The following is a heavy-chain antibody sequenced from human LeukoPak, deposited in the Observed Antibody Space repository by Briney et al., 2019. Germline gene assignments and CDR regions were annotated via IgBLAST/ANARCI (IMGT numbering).Heavy chain of an antibody. D-gene: IGHD6-19*01. CDR1: GYTFTGYY. V-gene: IGHV1-2*02. Sequence: ASVKVSCKASGYTFTGYYMHWVRQAPGQGLEWMGWINPNSGGTNYAQKFQGRVTMTRDTSISTAYMELSRLRSDDTAVYYCERDPLAGRIGYSSGWYVFNYFDYWGQGTLVTVSS. CDR2: INPNSGGT. J-gene: IGHJ4*02. CDR3: ERDPLAGRIGYSSGWYVFNYFDY.